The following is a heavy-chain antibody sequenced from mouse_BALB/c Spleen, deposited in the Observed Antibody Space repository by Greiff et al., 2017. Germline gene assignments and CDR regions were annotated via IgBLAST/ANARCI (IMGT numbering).Heavy chain of an antibody. CDR1: GFTFSNYW. J-gene: IGHJ3*01. V-gene: IGHV6-6*02. Sequence: EVQLVESGGGLVQPGGSMKLSCVASGFTFSNYWMNWVRQSPEKGLEWVAEIRLKSNNYATHYAESVKGRFTISRDDSKSSVYLQMNNLRAEDTGIYYCTTDLFAYWGQGTLVTVSA. CDR2: IRLKSNNYAT. CDR3: TTDLFAY.